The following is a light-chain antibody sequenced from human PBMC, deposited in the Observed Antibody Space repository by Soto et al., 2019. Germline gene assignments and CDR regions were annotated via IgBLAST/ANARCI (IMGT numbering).Light chain of an antibody. CDR2: GAS. V-gene: IGKV3-20*01. CDR3: QQYGSSPRT. CDR1: QSVSSSY. Sequence: EIVLTXSPXXXSLSPGERATLSCRASQSVSSSYLAWYQQKPGQAPRLLIYGASSRATGIPDRFSGSGSGTDFTLTISRLEPEDFAVYYCQQYGSSPRTFGQGTKVEIK. J-gene: IGKJ1*01.